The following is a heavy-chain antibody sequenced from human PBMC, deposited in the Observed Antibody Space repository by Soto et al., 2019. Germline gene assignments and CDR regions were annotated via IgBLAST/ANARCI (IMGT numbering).Heavy chain of an antibody. Sequence: PGGSLRLSCAASGFTFNDHYMDWVRQAPGKGLEWVDRIRNKANSYTTEYAASVKGRFTISRDESKNSLYLQMNSLKTEDTAVYYCARDLRYSSRYYFDHWGQGTLVTVSS. CDR2: IRNKANSYTT. D-gene: IGHD6-19*01. J-gene: IGHJ4*02. CDR1: GFTFNDHY. V-gene: IGHV3-72*01. CDR3: ARDLRYSSRYYFDH.